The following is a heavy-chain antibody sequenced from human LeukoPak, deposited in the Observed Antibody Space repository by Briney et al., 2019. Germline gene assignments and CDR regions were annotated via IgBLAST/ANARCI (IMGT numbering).Heavy chain of an antibody. CDR3: AREASKGYVIWDY. D-gene: IGHD5-18*01. Sequence: PSESLSLTCTVSGGSISNYYWRWIRQPPGKGLEWIGFIHYSGSTRYNPSLQSRVTILADTSKNQFSLKLRSVTAADTAVYYCAREASKGYVIWDYWGQGTLVTVSS. CDR1: GGSISNYY. CDR2: IHYSGST. V-gene: IGHV4-59*12. J-gene: IGHJ4*02.